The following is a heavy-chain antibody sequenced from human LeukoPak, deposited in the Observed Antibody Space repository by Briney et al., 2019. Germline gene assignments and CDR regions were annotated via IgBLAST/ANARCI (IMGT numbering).Heavy chain of an antibody. CDR1: GFTFSSYG. CDR3: AREDYGDNDAFDI. Sequence: GGSPRLSCAASGFTFSSYGMHWVRQAPGKGLEWVAVIWYDGSNKYYADSVKGRFTISRDNSKNTLYLQMNSLRAEDTAVCYCAREDYGDNDAFDIWGQGTMVTVSS. J-gene: IGHJ3*02. CDR2: IWYDGSNK. V-gene: IGHV3-33*01. D-gene: IGHD4-17*01.